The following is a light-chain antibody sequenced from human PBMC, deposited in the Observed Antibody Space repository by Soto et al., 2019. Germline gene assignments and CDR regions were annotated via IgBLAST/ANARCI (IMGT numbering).Light chain of an antibody. CDR1: RSVSSSY. J-gene: IGKJ3*01. V-gene: IGKV3-20*01. CDR3: QQYGSSPFT. Sequence: EIVLTQSPGTLSLSPGERATLSCRASRSVSSSYLAWYQQKPGQAPRLLIYGASSRATGIPDRFSGSGSGTDFTLTISRLEPEDFAVYYCQQYGSSPFTVGPGTKVDIK. CDR2: GAS.